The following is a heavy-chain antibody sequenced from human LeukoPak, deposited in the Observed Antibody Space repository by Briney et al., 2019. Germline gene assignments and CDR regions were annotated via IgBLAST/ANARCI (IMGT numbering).Heavy chain of an antibody. CDR3: ARIRPLAVAGSNWFDP. CDR1: GYTFTSYA. D-gene: IGHD6-19*01. CDR2: INTNTGDP. Sequence: GASVKVSCKASGYTFTSYAMNWVRQAPGQGLEWMGWINTNTGDPTYAQGFTGRFVFSLDTSVSTAYLQISSLKAEDTAVYYCARIRPLAVAGSNWFDPWGQGTLVTVSS. V-gene: IGHV7-4-1*02. J-gene: IGHJ5*02.